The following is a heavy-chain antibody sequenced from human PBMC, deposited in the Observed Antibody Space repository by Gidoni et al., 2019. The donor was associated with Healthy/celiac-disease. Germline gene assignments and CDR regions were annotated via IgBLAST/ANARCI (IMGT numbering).Heavy chain of an antibody. CDR3: ARQHSSRDAFDI. D-gene: IGHD6-13*01. Sequence: EVQLVLSGAEVKKPGESLKISCTGSGYSFTSYWIGWVRQMPGKGLDGMGIINPGDSDTRYSPSFQGQVTISADKSISTAYLQWSSLKASDTAMYYCARQHSSRDAFDIWGQGTMVTVSS. V-gene: IGHV5-51*03. J-gene: IGHJ3*02. CDR1: GYSFTSYW. CDR2: INPGDSDT.